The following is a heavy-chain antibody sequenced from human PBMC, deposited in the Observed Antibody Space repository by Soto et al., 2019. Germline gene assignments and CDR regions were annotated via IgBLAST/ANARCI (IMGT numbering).Heavy chain of an antibody. D-gene: IGHD3-3*01. CDR2: ISSSGSTI. V-gene: IGHV3-48*03. CDR3: ARWGLYDFWSGYHLWASDYYGMDV. CDR1: GFTFSSYE. J-gene: IGHJ6*02. Sequence: EVQLVESGGGLVQPGGSLRLSCAASGFTFSSYEMNWVRQAPGKGLEWVSYISSSGSTIYYADSVKGRFTISRDNAKNSLYLQMNSLRAEDTAVYYCARWGLYDFWSGYHLWASDYYGMDVWGQGTTVTVSS.